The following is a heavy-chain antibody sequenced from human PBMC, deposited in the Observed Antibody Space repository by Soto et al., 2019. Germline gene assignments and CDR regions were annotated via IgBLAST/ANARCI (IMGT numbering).Heavy chain of an antibody. J-gene: IGHJ6*01. CDR3: AKDSSSSGWYPLRGMEV. Sequence: GGSLRLSCAASGFTFSSYGMHWVRQAPGKGLEWVAVISYDGSNKYYADSVKGRFTISRDNSKNTLYLQMNSLRAEDTAVYYCAKDSSSSGWYPLRGMEVWGQGTTVTVSS. D-gene: IGHD6-19*01. CDR1: GFTFSSYG. CDR2: ISYDGSNK. V-gene: IGHV3-30*18.